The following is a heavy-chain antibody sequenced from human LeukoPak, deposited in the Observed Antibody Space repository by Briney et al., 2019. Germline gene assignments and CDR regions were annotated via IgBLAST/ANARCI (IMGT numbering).Heavy chain of an antibody. CDR1: GYTFTGYY. CDR3: ARGYNWSLSIDY. D-gene: IGHD1-1*01. V-gene: IGHV1-2*02. CDR2: IDPNSGGT. Sequence: ASVKISCKASGYTFTGYYMHWVRQAPGQGLEWMGWIDPNSGGTNYAQKFQGRVTMTRDTSISTAYMELSRLRSDDTAVYYCARGYNWSLSIDYWGQGTLVTVSS. J-gene: IGHJ4*02.